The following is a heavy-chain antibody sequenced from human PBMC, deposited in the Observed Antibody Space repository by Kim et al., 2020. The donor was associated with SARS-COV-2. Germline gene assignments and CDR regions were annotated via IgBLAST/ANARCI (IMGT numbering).Heavy chain of an antibody. V-gene: IGHV4-38-2*02. Sequence: SETLSLTCTVSDFAITDDYYWGWIRQPPGEGLEWIANIYHSGHTYYNPTLVNRVTISVDTSNNQLSLKVNSVAAADTAAYYCWRVVRSGPFDHWGQG. CDR3: WRVVRSGPFDH. J-gene: IGHJ4*02. CDR2: IYHSGHT. D-gene: IGHD3-10*01. CDR1: DFAITDDYY.